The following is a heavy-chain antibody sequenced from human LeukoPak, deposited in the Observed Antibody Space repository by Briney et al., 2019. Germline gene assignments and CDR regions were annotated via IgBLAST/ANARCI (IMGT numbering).Heavy chain of an antibody. CDR2: PTNKANSYTT. V-gene: IGHV3-72*01. CDR1: GFTLSDLH. J-gene: IGHJ4*02. D-gene: IGHD2-15*01. Sequence: GGSVRLSCSASGFTLSDLHMVWLRQAPGEARVGGGRPTNKANSYTTEYAESVKGRFTISRDDSKNSLYLQMNSLKTEDTAVYYCARRYCIGGNCRYADYWGQGTLVTVSS. CDR3: ARRYCIGGNCRYADY.